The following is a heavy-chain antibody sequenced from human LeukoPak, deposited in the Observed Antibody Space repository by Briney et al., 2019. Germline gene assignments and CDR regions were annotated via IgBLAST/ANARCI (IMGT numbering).Heavy chain of an antibody. V-gene: IGHV4-59*01. CDR1: GGSFSGYY. J-gene: IGHJ4*02. Sequence: SETLSLTCAVYGGSFSGYYWSWIRQPPGKGLEWIGYIFYSGSTNSNPSLKSRVSISVDTFKNQFSLKLSSVTAADTAVYYCARGWRDYYGSGGYSERYDYWGQGTLVTVSS. CDR3: ARGWRDYYGSGGYSERYDY. CDR2: IFYSGST. D-gene: IGHD3-10*01.